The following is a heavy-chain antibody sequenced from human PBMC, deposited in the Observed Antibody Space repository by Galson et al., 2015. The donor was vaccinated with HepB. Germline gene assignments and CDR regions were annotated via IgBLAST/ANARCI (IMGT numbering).Heavy chain of an antibody. J-gene: IGHJ4*02. CDR1: GGSISSGSYY. CDR3: ARVRRDGYNPATYFDY. D-gene: IGHD5-24*01. Sequence: TLSLTCTVSGGSISSGSYYWSWIRQHPGKGLEWIGFIYYSGSTYYNPSLKSRVIISVDMSKNQFSLRLSSVIAADTAVYYCARVRRDGYNPATYFDYWGQGTLVTVSS. CDR2: IYYSGST. V-gene: IGHV4-31*03.